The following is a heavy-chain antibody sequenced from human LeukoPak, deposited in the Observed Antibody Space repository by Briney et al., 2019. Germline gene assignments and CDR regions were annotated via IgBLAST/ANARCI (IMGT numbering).Heavy chain of an antibody. J-gene: IGHJ3*02. Sequence: GGSLRLSCAASGFNFSIYAMSGVGQAPGKGREWVSSISSSSRSYIYYADSVKGRFTISRDNAKNSLYLQMNSLRADDTAVYYCARVRPFVVLPASRRQADAFDIWGKGKMVTVSS. CDR2: ISSSSRSYI. CDR1: GFNFSIYA. D-gene: IGHD2-2*01. V-gene: IGHV3-21*01. CDR3: ARVRPFVVLPASRRQADAFDI.